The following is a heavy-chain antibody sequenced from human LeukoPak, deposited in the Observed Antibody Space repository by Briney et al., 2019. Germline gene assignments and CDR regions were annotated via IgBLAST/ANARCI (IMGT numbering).Heavy chain of an antibody. J-gene: IGHJ3*02. Sequence: GSSVKVSCKASGGTFSSYAISWVRQAPGQGLEWMGRIIPILGIANYAQKFQGRVTITADKSTSTAYMELSSLRSEDTAVYYCARRSSGWDAFDIWGQGTMVTGSS. CDR2: IIPILGIA. CDR1: GGTFSSYA. CDR3: ARRSSGWDAFDI. V-gene: IGHV1-69*04. D-gene: IGHD6-19*01.